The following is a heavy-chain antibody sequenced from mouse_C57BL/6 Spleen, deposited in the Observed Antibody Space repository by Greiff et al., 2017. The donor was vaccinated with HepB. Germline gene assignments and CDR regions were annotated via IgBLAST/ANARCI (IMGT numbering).Heavy chain of an antibody. Sequence: EVKLMESGGGLVKPGGSLKLSCAASGFTFSDYGMHWVRQAPEKGLEWVAYISSGSSTIYYADTVKGRFTISRDNAKNTLFLQMTSLRSEDTAMYDWARQTTMVTGADYWGQGTTLTVSS. J-gene: IGHJ2*01. CDR3: ARQTTMVTGADY. CDR2: ISSGSSTI. CDR1: GFTFSDYG. D-gene: IGHD2-2*01. V-gene: IGHV5-17*01.